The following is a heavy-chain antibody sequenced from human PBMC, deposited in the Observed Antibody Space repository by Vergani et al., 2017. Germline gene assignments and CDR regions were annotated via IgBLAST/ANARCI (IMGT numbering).Heavy chain of an antibody. CDR1: GITFKNAW. D-gene: IGHD6-19*01. V-gene: IGHV3-15*01. J-gene: IGHJ4*02. CDR3: TSLEDTSGWYWQNVY. CDR2: IKSKTDGGTT. Sequence: EVQVVESGGGLIKPGGSLRLSCVVSGITFKNAWINWVRQAPGKGLEWIGRIKSKTDGGTTDYAAPVKGRFTISRDDSKNTLFLQMNSLKTEDTAVYYCTSLEDTSGWYWQNVYWGQGTLVTVSS.